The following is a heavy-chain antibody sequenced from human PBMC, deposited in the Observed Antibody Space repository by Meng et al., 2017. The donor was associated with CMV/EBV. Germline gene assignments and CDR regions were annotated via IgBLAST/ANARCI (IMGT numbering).Heavy chain of an antibody. CDR3: ARGSTSVTMIVVVFTAASLAYDS. CDR2: IYYSGST. CDR1: GGSISSSSYY. J-gene: IGHJ4*02. D-gene: IGHD3-22*01. V-gene: IGHV4-39*07. Sequence: SETLSLTCTVSGGSISSSSYYWGWIRQPPGKGLEWIGSIYYSGSTYYHPSLKSRVTISVDTSKNQFSLKLKSVTAADTAVYYCARGSTSVTMIVVVFTAASLAYDSWGQGTLVTVSS.